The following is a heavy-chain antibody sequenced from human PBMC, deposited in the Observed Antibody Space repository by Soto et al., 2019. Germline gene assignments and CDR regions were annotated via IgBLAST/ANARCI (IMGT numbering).Heavy chain of an antibody. CDR2: IYYSGST. D-gene: IGHD3-10*01. V-gene: IGHV4-59*01. Sequence: SETLSLTCTVSGGSISSYYWSWIRQPPGKGLEWIGYIYYSGSTNYNPSLKSRVTISVNTSKNQFSLKLTSVTAADTAVYYCARERGIARLRGVIMWSWFAPGGQENLVTVSS. CDR3: ARERGIARLRGVIMWSWFAP. CDR1: GGSISSYY. J-gene: IGHJ5*02.